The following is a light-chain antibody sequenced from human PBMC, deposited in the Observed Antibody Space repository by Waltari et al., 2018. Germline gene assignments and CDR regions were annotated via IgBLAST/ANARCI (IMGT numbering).Light chain of an antibody. J-gene: IGKJ4*01. Sequence: SCRASQRVSYYLAWYQQRPGQAPRLLIYDASSRATGIPARFSGSGSETDFTLTISSLEPEDFAVYYCQQRRTWPLTFGGGTKVEI. CDR1: QRVSYY. CDR3: QQRRTWPLT. CDR2: DAS. V-gene: IGKV3-11*01.